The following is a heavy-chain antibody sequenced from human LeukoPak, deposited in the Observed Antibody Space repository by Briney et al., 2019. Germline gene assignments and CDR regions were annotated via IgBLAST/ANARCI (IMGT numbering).Heavy chain of an antibody. CDR3: ARETNLAVAGDF. V-gene: IGHV3-48*01. CDR2: ISSTSITM. Sequence: PGGSLRLSCAASGFTFNRNNMNWVRQAPGKGQEWVSYISSTSITMYYADSVKGRFTISRDNAKNSLYLQMNSLRADDTAVYYCARETNLAVAGDFWGRGTLVTVSS. D-gene: IGHD6-19*01. CDR1: GFTFNRNN. J-gene: IGHJ4*02.